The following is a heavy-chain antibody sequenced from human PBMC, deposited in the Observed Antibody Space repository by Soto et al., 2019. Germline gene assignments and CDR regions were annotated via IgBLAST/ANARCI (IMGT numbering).Heavy chain of an antibody. D-gene: IGHD3-3*01. Sequence: SETLSLTCTVSGGSISSYYWSWIRQPPGKGLEWIGYIYYSGSTNYNPSLKSRVTISVDTSKNQFSLKLSSVTAADTAVYYCARDVGYYDFWSGYYSGRWFDPWGQGTLVTVSS. CDR2: IYYSGST. CDR3: ARDVGYYDFWSGYYSGRWFDP. CDR1: GGSISSYY. J-gene: IGHJ5*02. V-gene: IGHV4-59*01.